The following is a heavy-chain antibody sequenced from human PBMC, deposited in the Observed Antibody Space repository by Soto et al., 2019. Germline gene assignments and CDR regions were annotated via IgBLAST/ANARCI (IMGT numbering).Heavy chain of an antibody. CDR3: ARDPPGLRFLEWLYYFDY. D-gene: IGHD3-3*01. CDR2: ISAYNGNT. V-gene: IGHV1-18*04. CDR1: GYTFTSYG. Sequence: QVQLVQSGAEVKKPGASVKVSCKASGYTFTSYGISWVRQAPGQGLEWMGWISAYNGNTNYAQKLQGRVTMTTDTYTSTAYMELRSLRSDDTAVYYCARDPPGLRFLEWLYYFDYWGQGTLVTVSS. J-gene: IGHJ4*02.